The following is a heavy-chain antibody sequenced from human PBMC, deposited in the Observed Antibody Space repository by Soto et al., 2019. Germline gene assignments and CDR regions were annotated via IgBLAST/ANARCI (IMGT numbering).Heavy chain of an antibody. J-gene: IGHJ4*02. CDR1: AFSLSTNGVG. Sequence: SGPTLVNPTQTLTLTCTFSAFSLSTNGVGVGWIRQPPGKPLEWLAVIYWNEDKRYSRSLKSRLSITKDTSKNQVVLTMTTMDPVDTATYYCVHTVMVHTITGGHYFDYWGPGXLVTVYS. V-gene: IGHV2-5*01. CDR2: IYWNEDK. D-gene: IGHD2-8*01. CDR3: VHTVMVHTITGGHYFDY.